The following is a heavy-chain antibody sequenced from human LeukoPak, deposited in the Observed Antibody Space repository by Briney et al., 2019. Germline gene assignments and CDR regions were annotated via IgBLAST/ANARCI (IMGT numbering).Heavy chain of an antibody. V-gene: IGHV3-23*01. CDR1: GFTFSSYA. CDR3: AKGTLGYCSGGSCYPFDY. J-gene: IGHJ4*02. Sequence: QPGGSLRLSCAASGFTFSSYAMSWVRQAPGKGLEWVSAISGSGGSTYYADSVKGRFTISRDNSKNTLYLQMNSLRAEDTAVYYCAKGTLGYCSGGSCYPFDYWGQGTLVTVSS. CDR2: ISGSGGST. D-gene: IGHD2-15*01.